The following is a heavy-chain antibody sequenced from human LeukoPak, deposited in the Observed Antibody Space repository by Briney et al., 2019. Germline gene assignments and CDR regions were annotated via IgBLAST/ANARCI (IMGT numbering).Heavy chain of an antibody. Sequence: ASVKVSCKASGGTFSSYAISWVRQAPGQGLEWMGGIISIFGTANYAQKFQGRVTITTDESTSTAYMELSSLRSEDTAVYYCARVGPTGVGPRRYCSSTSCYTSYYHMDVWGKGTTVTVSS. V-gene: IGHV1-69*05. CDR3: ARVGPTGVGPRRYCSSTSCYTSYYHMDV. J-gene: IGHJ6*03. CDR2: IISIFGTA. D-gene: IGHD2-2*02. CDR1: GGTFSSYA.